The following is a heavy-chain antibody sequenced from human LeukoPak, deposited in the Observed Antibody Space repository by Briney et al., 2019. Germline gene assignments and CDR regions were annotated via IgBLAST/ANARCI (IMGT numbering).Heavy chain of an antibody. D-gene: IGHD3-16*02. CDR3: ARAYQPLGGLSFPDS. V-gene: IGHV7-4-1*02. CDR1: GYTFTNYA. CDR2: INPNTGNP. Sequence: ASVKVSCKASGYTFTNYAMNWVRQAPGQGLEWMGWINPNTGNPAYAQGFTGRFVFSLDTSVTTTYLQISGLKAEDTAVYYCARAYQPLGGLSFPDSWGQGTLVTVSS. J-gene: IGHJ5*01.